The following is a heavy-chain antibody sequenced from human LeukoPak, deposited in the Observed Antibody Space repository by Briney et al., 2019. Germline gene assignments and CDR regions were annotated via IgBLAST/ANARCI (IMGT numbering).Heavy chain of an antibody. J-gene: IGHJ3*02. D-gene: IGHD3-22*01. CDR2: ISDSGEGT. Sequence: GGSLRLSCAASGFTFSSYAMNWVRQAPGKGLEWVSTISDSGEGTYYADSVKGRFTISRDNSKSTLYLQMNSLRAEDTAVFYCAKSDSSAFYYKTFDIWGLGTMVTVSS. CDR3: AKSDSSAFYYKTFDI. CDR1: GFTFSSYA. V-gene: IGHV3-23*01.